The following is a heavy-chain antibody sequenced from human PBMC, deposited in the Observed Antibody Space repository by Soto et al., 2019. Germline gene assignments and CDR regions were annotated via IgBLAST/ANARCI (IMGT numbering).Heavy chain of an antibody. CDR2: ISNDGSKR. Sequence: GGSLRLSCATSGFSFSTYAIHWVRQAPGKGLDWVAVISNDGSKRYYAQSVKGRFTISRDNSNNTVDPQMNSLRAEDTALYYCARSIAVAGLDYWGPGTLVT. V-gene: IGHV3-30-3*01. D-gene: IGHD6-19*01. CDR3: ARSIAVAGLDY. J-gene: IGHJ4*02. CDR1: GFSFSTYA.